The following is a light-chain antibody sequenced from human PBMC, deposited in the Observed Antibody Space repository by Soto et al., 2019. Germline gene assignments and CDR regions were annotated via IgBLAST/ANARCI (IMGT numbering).Light chain of an antibody. J-gene: IGLJ2*01. CDR1: GHNF. V-gene: IGLV2-11*01. Sequence: QSALTQPRSVSGSPGQSVTISCTGPGHNFVSWFQQHPGKAPKLMILDVSNRPSGVPDRFSGSKSGDTASLTISGLQAEDEANYYCCSYAGTYVVFGGGTKLTVL. CDR3: CSYAGTYVV. CDR2: DVS.